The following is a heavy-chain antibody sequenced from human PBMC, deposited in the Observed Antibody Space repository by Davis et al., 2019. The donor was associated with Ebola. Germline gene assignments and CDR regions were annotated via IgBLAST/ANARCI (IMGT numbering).Heavy chain of an antibody. D-gene: IGHD3-10*01. CDR2: TSSSGSTV. CDR3: ARVAGATRDGLDF. V-gene: IGHV3-48*02. J-gene: IGHJ4*02. CDR1: GFTFSTYT. Sequence: GGSLRLSCAASGFTFSTYTMSWVRQAPGKGLEWVSYTSSSGSTVYYRDSVKGRFTMSRDNAKNSLYLQMNSLRDEDTAVYFCARVAGATRDGLDFWGQGMLVTVSS.